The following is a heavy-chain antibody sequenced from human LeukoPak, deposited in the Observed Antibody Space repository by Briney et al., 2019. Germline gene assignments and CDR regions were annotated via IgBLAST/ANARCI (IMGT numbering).Heavy chain of an antibody. Sequence: SSETLSLTCTVSGDSLSSGSYYWSWIRQPPGKGLELIVYIYYSGSTKYNPSLQSRVTISLDTSKNQFSLRLNAVTAADTAVDYCARIINGAFDIWGQGTMVTVSS. D-gene: IGHD2-8*01. CDR3: ARIINGAFDI. J-gene: IGHJ3*02. CDR1: GDSLSSGSYY. V-gene: IGHV4-61*01. CDR2: IYYSGST.